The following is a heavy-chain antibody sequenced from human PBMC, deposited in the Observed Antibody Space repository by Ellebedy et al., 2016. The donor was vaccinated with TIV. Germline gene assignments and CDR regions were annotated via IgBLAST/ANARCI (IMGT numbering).Heavy chain of an antibody. Sequence: AASVKVSCKASGYTFTSYYMHWVRQAPGQGLEWMGIINPSGGSTSYAQKFQGRVTMTRDTSTSTVYMELSSLRSEDTAVYYCARHRNRIAVAGTRRFSHFDYWGQGTLVTVSS. CDR1: GYTFTSYY. V-gene: IGHV1-46*01. CDR2: INPSGGST. J-gene: IGHJ4*02. D-gene: IGHD6-19*01. CDR3: ARHRNRIAVAGTRRFSHFDY.